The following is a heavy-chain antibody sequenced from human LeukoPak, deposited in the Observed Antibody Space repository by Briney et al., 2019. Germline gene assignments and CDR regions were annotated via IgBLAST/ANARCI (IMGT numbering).Heavy chain of an antibody. CDR3: AKDSGFYGSGSYGY. CDR2: ISGSGENI. J-gene: IGHJ4*02. Sequence: GGSLRLSCAASGFXFASYAISWVRQAPGKGLEWVSGISGSGENIHYADSVKGRFTISRDKSKNTLYLQMDSLRAEDTAVYYCAKDSGFYGSGSYGYWAQGTLVTVSS. V-gene: IGHV3-23*01. D-gene: IGHD3-10*01. CDR1: GFXFASYA.